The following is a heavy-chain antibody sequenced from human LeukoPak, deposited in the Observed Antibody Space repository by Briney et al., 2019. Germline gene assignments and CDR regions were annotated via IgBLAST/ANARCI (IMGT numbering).Heavy chain of an antibody. CDR1: GFTFSNAW. J-gene: IGHJ4*02. CDR3: ASLGYSSSWYGTDYFDY. Sequence: GGSLRLSCAASGFTFSNAWMSWVRQAPGKGLEWVAVISYDGSNKYYADSVKGRFTISRDNSKNTLYLQMNSLRAEDTAVYYCASLGYSSSWYGTDYFDYWGQGTLVTVSS. V-gene: IGHV3-30-3*01. CDR2: ISYDGSNK. D-gene: IGHD6-13*01.